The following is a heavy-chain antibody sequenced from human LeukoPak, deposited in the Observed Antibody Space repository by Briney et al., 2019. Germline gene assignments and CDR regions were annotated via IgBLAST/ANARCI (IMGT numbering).Heavy chain of an antibody. CDR3: ARERVGGFYYDSSGYYFDY. CDR1: GYSITSYG. Sequence: ASVKVSCNASGYSITSYGISWVRQAPGQGLEWMGWISAYNGNTNYAQKLQGRVTMTTDTSTSTAYMELRSLRSDDTAVYYCARERVGGFYYDSSGYYFDYWGQGTLVTVSS. D-gene: IGHD3-22*01. CDR2: ISAYNGNT. V-gene: IGHV1-18*01. J-gene: IGHJ4*02.